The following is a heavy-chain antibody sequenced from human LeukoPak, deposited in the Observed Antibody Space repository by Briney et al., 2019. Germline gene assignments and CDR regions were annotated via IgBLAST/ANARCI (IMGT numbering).Heavy chain of an antibody. D-gene: IGHD3-3*01. CDR2: ISGRTGGT. CDR1: GFTFTTNA. V-gene: IGHV3-23*01. CDR3: AKDQNDFWSGYYRGGGGFDY. Sequence: GGSLRLSCAASGFTFTTNAMSWVRQAPGKGLEWVSAISGRTGGTYYADSVKGRFTISRDNSKNTLYLQMNSLRVEDTAVYYCAKDQNDFWSGYYRGGGGFDYWGQGTLVTVSS. J-gene: IGHJ4*02.